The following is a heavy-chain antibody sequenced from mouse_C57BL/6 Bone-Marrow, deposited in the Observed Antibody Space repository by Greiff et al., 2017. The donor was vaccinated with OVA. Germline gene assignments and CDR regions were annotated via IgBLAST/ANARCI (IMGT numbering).Heavy chain of an antibody. D-gene: IGHD1-1*01. CDR1: GYTFTSYW. V-gene: IGHV1-64*01. CDR3: ARRYYGSSYYFDY. CDR2: IHPNSGGT. Sequence: VQLQQPGAELVKPGASVKLSCKASGYTFTSYWMHWVKQRPGQGLEWIGMIHPNSGGTNYNEKFKSKATLTVDKSSSTAYMQLSSLTSEDSAVYYCARRYYGSSYYFDYWGQGTTLTVSS. J-gene: IGHJ2*01.